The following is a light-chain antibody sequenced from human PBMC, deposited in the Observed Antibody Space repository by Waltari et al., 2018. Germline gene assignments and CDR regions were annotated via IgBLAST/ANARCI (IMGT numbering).Light chain of an antibody. J-gene: IGKJ1*01. CDR1: QSVSSSY. Sequence: EIVLTQSPGTLSLSPGERATLSCRASQSVSSSYLAWYQQQPGQAPRLLIYGASSRATGIPDRFSGSGSGTDFTLSISRLEPEDVAVYYCQQYGRSLWTFGQGTKVEIK. CDR3: QQYGRSLWT. V-gene: IGKV3-20*01. CDR2: GAS.